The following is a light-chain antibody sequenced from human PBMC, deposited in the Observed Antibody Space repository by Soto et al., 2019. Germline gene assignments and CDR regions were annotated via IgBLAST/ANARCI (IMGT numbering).Light chain of an antibody. CDR3: QQAYRFPLT. CDR2: SAS. Sequence: DIQMTQSPSSVSASIGDRVTITCRASQDISSWLAWYQQKPGKAPRLLIYSASNLESGVPSRFSGSGSGTDFTLTINTLQPEDFATYYCQQAYRFPLTFGGGTRVEI. V-gene: IGKV1-12*01. CDR1: QDISSW. J-gene: IGKJ4*01.